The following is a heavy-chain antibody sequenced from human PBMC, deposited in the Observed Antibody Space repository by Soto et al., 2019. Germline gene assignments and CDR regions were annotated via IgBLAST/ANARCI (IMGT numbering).Heavy chain of an antibody. D-gene: IGHD3-22*01. J-gene: IGHJ4*02. CDR2: ISGSGGST. CDR3: AKVSAKFYDSSGTTGYFDY. V-gene: IGHV3-23*01. Sequence: PGGSLRLSCAASGFTFSNYARTWVRQAPGKGLEWVSAISGSGGSTFYADSVKGRFTISRDNSKNTLYLQLNSLRAEDTAVYYCAKVSAKFYDSSGTTGYFDYWGQGTLVTVS. CDR1: GFTFSNYA.